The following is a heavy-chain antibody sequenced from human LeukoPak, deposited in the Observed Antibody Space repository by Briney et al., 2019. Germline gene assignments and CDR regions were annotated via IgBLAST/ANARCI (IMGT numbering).Heavy chain of an antibody. CDR1: GYSFTSYW. D-gene: IGHD3-22*01. CDR2: IYPGDSDT. V-gene: IGHV5-51*01. Sequence: GESLKISCKGSGYSFTSYWIGWVRQMPGKGREWMGIIYPGDSDTRYSPSFQGQVTISADKSISTAYLQWSSLKASDTAMYYCARSPGSSGYLYYFDYWGQGTLVTVSS. CDR3: ARSPGSSGYLYYFDY. J-gene: IGHJ4*02.